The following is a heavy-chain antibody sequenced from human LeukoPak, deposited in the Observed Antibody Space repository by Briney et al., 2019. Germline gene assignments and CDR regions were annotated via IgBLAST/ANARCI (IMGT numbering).Heavy chain of an antibody. V-gene: IGHV1-18*01. CDR2: ISAYNGNT. J-gene: IGHJ6*03. Sequence: ASVKVSCKASGYTFTSYGFSWVRQAPGQGLEWMGWISAYNGNTNYAQKLQGRVTMTTDTSTSTAYMELRSLRSDDAAVYYCARLVATVVPAATDYYYMDVWGKGTTVTVSS. CDR1: GYTFTSYG. D-gene: IGHD2-2*01. CDR3: ARLVATVVPAATDYYYMDV.